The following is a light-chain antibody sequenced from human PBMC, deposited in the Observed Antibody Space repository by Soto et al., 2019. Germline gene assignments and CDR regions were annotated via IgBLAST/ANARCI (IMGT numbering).Light chain of an antibody. Sequence: QTVVTQEPSLTVSPGGTVTLTCASSTGTVSSSNFPNWLQQKPGQAPKALIYSTDKRHSWTPARFSGALLGDKAALTLSGVQPEDEAEYYCLLLFAYVQVFGGGTKLTVL. J-gene: IGLJ3*02. CDR2: STD. V-gene: IGLV7-43*01. CDR3: LLLFAYVQV. CDR1: TGTVSSSNF.